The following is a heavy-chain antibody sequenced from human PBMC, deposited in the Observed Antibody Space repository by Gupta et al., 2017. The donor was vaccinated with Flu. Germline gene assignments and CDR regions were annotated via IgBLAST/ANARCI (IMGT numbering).Heavy chain of an antibody. CDR2: IKSKTDGGTT. CDR3: TTDVYSNYDQPFDY. D-gene: IGHD4-11*01. Sequence: EVQLVESGGGLVKPGGSFRLSCAASGFTFSNAWMSWVRQAPGKGLEWVGRIKSKTDGGTTDYAAPVKGRFTISRDDSKNTLYLQMNSLKTEDTAVYYCTTDVYSNYDQPFDYWGQGTLVTVSS. CDR1: GFTFSNAW. J-gene: IGHJ4*02. V-gene: IGHV3-15*01.